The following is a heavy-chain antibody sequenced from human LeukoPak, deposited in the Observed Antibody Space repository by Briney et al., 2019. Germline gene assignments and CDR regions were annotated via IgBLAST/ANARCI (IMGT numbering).Heavy chain of an antibody. CDR3: ARVWELSFDY. CDR1: GFTVSTDH. CDR2: SYSGGSR. Sequence: GGSLRLSCAASGFTVSTDHMSWVRQAPGKGLEWVAVSYSGGSRSYAESLKGRFTISRDSSQNTLYLQMNSLRAEDTAVYYCARVWELSFDYWGQGTLVTVSS. D-gene: IGHD1-26*01. V-gene: IGHV3-53*01. J-gene: IGHJ4*02.